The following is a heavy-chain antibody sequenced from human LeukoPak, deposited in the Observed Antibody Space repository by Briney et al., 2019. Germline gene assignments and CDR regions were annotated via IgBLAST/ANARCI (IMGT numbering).Heavy chain of an antibody. CDR2: ISSDGSGT. J-gene: IGHJ4*02. D-gene: IGHD1-26*01. Sequence: GGALTLSCAASGFTFSNYWMHWVRQAPGKGLAWVSRISSDGSGTNYADSVKGRFTISRDNAKNILYLQMNSLRVEDTAVYYCTRDLGGATWGEWNYWGQGTLVTVSS. CDR3: TRDLGGATWGEWNY. V-gene: IGHV3-74*01. CDR1: GFTFSNYW.